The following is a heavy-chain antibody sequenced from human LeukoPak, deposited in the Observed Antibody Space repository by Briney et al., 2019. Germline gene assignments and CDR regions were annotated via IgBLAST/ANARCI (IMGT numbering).Heavy chain of an antibody. CDR2: ISSSSSTI. D-gene: IGHD3-22*01. CDR3: ARDRGGLFTMIDAFDI. V-gene: IGHV3-48*01. CDR1: GFTFSSYS. Sequence: GGSLRLSCAASGFTFSSYSMNWVCQAPGKGLEWVSYISSSSSTIYYADSVKGRFTISRDNAKNSLYLQMNSLRAEDTAVYYCARDRGGLFTMIDAFDIWGQGTMVTVSS. J-gene: IGHJ3*02.